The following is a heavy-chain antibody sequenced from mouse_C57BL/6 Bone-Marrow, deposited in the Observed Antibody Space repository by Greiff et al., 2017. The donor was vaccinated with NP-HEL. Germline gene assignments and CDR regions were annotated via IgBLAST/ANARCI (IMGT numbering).Heavy chain of an antibody. V-gene: IGHV1-19*01. CDR2: INPYNGGT. D-gene: IGHD2-4*01. Sequence: EVQLQQSGPVLVKPGASVKMSCKASGYTFTDYYMNWVKQSHGKSLEWIGVINPYNGGTSYNQKFKGKATLTVDKSSSTAYMELNSLTSEDSAVYYWARPLYYDYAWFAYWGQGTLVTVSA. J-gene: IGHJ3*01. CDR1: GYTFTDYY. CDR3: ARPLYYDYAWFAY.